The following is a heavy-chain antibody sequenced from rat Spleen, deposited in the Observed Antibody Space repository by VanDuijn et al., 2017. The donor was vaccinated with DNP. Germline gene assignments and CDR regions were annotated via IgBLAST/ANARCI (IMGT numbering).Heavy chain of an antibody. V-gene: IGHV2-63*01. CDR3: TRDQDYYYDGGYYPTMDA. J-gene: IGHJ4*01. CDR2: IWSGGDT. CDR1: GFSLTSYS. D-gene: IGHD1-12*02. Sequence: QVQLKESGPGLVQPSQTLSLTCTVSGFSLTSYSVHWVRQPPGKGLEWVGTIWSGGDTAYNSVLKSRLSISRDTSKNQVFLKMNSLKTDDTGTYYCTRDQDYYYDGGYYPTMDAWGQGTSVTVSS.